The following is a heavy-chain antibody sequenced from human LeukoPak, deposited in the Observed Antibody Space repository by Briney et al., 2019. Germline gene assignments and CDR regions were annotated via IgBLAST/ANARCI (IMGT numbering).Heavy chain of an antibody. CDR3: VRDYSGWYYFDY. J-gene: IGHJ4*02. Sequence: SETLSLTCTVSGGSISSYYWSWVRRPPGKGLEWIGYIYYSGSTNFNPSLKSRVTMSVDTSKNQFSLSLSSVTAADTAVYYCVRDYSGWYYFDYWGQGALVTVSS. CDR2: IYYSGST. D-gene: IGHD6-19*01. CDR1: GGSISSYY. V-gene: IGHV4-59*01.